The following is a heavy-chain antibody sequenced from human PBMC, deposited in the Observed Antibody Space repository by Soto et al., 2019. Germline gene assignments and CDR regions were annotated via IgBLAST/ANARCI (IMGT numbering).Heavy chain of an antibody. CDR3: ARVAAGIVVVPAAIGGRGNYYYGMDV. D-gene: IGHD2-2*01. CDR2: MYYGGRT. V-gene: IGHV4-59*12. Sequence: PSETLSLTCTVSGGSISSYYWSWIRQPPGKGLEWIGYMYYGGRTNYNPSLKSRVTISVDTSKMQVSLKLSSVTAADTAVYYCARVAAGIVVVPAAIGGRGNYYYGMDVWGQGTTVTVSS. CDR1: GGSISSYY. J-gene: IGHJ6*02.